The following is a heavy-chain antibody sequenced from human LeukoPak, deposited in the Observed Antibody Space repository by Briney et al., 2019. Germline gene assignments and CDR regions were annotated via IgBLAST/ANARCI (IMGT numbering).Heavy chain of an antibody. Sequence: GGSLRLSCAAYTFTFTIYAMHWDRRPPGNGLGWVSGILGSGGSTYYADSVKGRFTISRDNSKNTVYLQMNSLRVEDTAMYFCAGGIALYHFDYWGLGTLITVSS. D-gene: IGHD3-16*01. CDR2: ILGSGGST. CDR3: AGGIALYHFDY. CDR1: TFTFTIYA. V-gene: IGHV3-23*01. J-gene: IGHJ4*02.